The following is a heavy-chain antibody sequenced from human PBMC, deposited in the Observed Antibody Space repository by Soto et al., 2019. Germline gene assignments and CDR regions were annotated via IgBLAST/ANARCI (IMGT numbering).Heavy chain of an antibody. CDR3: ARDDEHGSYCDLGY. CDR2: ISAYNGNT. J-gene: IGHJ4*02. CDR1: GYTFTSCG. D-gene: IGHD3-10*01. V-gene: IGHV1-18*01. Sequence: GASVKVSCKASGYTFTSCGISWVRQAPGQGLEWMGWISAYNGNTNYAQKLQGRVTMTTDTSTSTAYMELRSLRTEDTAIYYCARDDEHGSYCDLGYWGQGTLVTVS.